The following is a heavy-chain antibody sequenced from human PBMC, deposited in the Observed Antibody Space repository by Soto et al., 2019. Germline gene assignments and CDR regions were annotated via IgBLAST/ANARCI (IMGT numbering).Heavy chain of an antibody. Sequence: GGSLRLSCAASGFTFSSYAMSWVRQAPGKGLEWVSAISGSGGSTYYADSVKGRFTISRDNSKNTLYLQMNSLRAEDTAVYYSAKYEQAAPGNYSGMAVGAQGTTVTVS. D-gene: IGHD6-13*01. CDR3: AKYEQAAPGNYSGMAV. CDR2: ISGSGGST. CDR1: GFTFSSYA. V-gene: IGHV3-23*01. J-gene: IGHJ6*02.